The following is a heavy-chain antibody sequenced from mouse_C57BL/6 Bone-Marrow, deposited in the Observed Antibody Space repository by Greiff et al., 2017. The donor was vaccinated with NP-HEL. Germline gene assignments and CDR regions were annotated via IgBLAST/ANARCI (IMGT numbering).Heavy chain of an antibody. J-gene: IGHJ3*01. V-gene: IGHV14-4*01. CDR2: IDPENGDT. CDR3: TDYDYDGAY. CDR1: GFNIKDDY. D-gene: IGHD2-4*01. Sequence: EVQLQQSGAELVRPGASVKLSCTASGFNIKDDYMHWVKQRPEQGLEWIGWIDPENGDTEYASKFQGKATITADTSSNTAYLQLSSLTSEDTAVDYCTDYDYDGAYWGQGTLVTVSA.